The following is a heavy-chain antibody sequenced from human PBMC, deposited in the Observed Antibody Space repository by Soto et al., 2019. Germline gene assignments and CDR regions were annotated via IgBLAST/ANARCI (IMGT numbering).Heavy chain of an antibody. V-gene: IGHV3-11*06. Sequence: QVQLVESGGGLVKPGGSLRLSCAASGFTFSDYYMSWIRQAPGKGLEWVSYISSSSSYTNYADSVKGRFTISRDNAKNSLYLQMNSLRAEDTAVYYCATVGYSSSWYDYWGQGTLVTVSS. CDR1: GFTFSDYY. J-gene: IGHJ4*02. CDR2: ISSSSSYT. D-gene: IGHD6-13*01. CDR3: ATVGYSSSWYDY.